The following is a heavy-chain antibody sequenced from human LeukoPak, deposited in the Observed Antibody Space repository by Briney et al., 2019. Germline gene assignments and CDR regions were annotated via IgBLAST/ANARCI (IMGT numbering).Heavy chain of an antibody. J-gene: IGHJ3*02. D-gene: IGHD3-10*01. CDR1: GFTFSSYG. Sequence: GGSLRLSCAASGFTFSSYGMHWVRQAPGKGLEWVAVISYDGSNKYYADSVKGRFTISRDNSKNTLYLQTNSLRAEDTAVYYCAKGPVLLWFGDPNGGAFDIWGQGTMVTVSS. CDR2: ISYDGSNK. CDR3: AKGPVLLWFGDPNGGAFDI. V-gene: IGHV3-30*18.